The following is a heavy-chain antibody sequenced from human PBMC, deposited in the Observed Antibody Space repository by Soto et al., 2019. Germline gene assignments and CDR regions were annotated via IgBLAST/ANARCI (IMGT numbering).Heavy chain of an antibody. J-gene: IGHJ3*02. Sequence: QVQLVESGGGVVQPGRSLRLSCAASGFTFSSYDMHWVRQAPGKGLEWVAVISYDGSNKYYADSVKGRFTISRDNSKNTLYLQMNSLRAEDTAVYYCAKYGPYDTTLGAFDIWGQGTMVTVSS. CDR1: GFTFSSYD. CDR3: AKYGPYDTTLGAFDI. V-gene: IGHV3-30*18. CDR2: ISYDGSNK. D-gene: IGHD3-22*01.